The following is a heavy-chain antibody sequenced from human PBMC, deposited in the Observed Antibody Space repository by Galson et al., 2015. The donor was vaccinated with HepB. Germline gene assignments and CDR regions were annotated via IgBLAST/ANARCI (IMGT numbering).Heavy chain of an antibody. CDR3: ATPYYDTLRVSDY. V-gene: IGHV3-23*01. J-gene: IGHJ4*02. D-gene: IGHD3-9*01. CDR2: ISGSGGST. Sequence: SLRLSCAASGFTFSSYAMSWVRQAPGKGLEWVSAISGSGGSTYYADSVKGRFTISRDNSKNTLYLQMNSLRAEDTAVYYCATPYYDTLRVSDYWGQGTLVTVSS. CDR1: GFTFSSYA.